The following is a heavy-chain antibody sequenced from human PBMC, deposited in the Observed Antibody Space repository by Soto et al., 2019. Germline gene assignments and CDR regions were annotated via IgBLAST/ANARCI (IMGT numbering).Heavy chain of an antibody. D-gene: IGHD6-6*01. CDR3: AREQGQLVRPNWFDP. Sequence: ASVKVSCKASGYTFTSYGISWVRQAPGQGLEWMGWISAYNGDTNYAQKLQGRVTMTTDTSTSTAYMELRSLRSDDTAVYYCAREQGQLVRPNWFDPWGQGTLVTVSS. CDR2: ISAYNGDT. CDR1: GYTFTSYG. J-gene: IGHJ5*02. V-gene: IGHV1-18*01.